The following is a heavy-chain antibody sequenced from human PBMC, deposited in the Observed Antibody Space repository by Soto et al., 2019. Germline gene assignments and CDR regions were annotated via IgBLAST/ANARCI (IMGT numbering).Heavy chain of an antibody. V-gene: IGHV3-49*01. CDR3: TSSLGAVATARDYYYGMDV. D-gene: IGHD5-18*01. J-gene: IGHJ6*02. CDR2: IRSKAYGGTT. Sequence: PGGSLRLSCTASGFTFGDYAMSWFRQAPGKGLEWVGFIRSKAYGGTTEYTASVKGRFTISRDDSKSIAYPQMNSLKTEDTAVYYCTSSLGAVATARDYYYGMDVWGQGTTVTVSS. CDR1: GFTFGDYA.